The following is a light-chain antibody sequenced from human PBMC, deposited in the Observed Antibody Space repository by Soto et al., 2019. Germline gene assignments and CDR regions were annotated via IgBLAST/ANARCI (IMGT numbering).Light chain of an antibody. J-gene: IGKJ1*01. V-gene: IGKV1-27*01. CDR2: AAS. CDR3: QKYNSAPWT. CDR1: QGISNY. Sequence: DIQMTQSPSSLSASVGDRVTITCRASQGISNYLAWYQQKPGKVPKLLIYAASTLQPGVPSRFSGSGSGTDFTLTISSLQPEDVSPYYCQKYNSAPWTFGQGTKVEIK.